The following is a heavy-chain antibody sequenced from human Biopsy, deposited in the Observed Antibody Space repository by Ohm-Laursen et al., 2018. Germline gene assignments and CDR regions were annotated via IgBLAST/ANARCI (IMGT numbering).Heavy chain of an antibody. J-gene: IGHJ2*01. Sequence: GTLSLTCSVSGGSMTGYEWSWIRQPPGKALEWIGYIYFTGRTSYNPSLKSRVTMSVNTSKKQFSLRLSSVTAADTAVYYCASAGYNPDWNFDLWGRGTRATVSS. CDR3: ASAGYNPDWNFDL. CDR1: GGSMTGYE. CDR2: IYFTGRT. V-gene: IGHV4-59*12. D-gene: IGHD5-24*01.